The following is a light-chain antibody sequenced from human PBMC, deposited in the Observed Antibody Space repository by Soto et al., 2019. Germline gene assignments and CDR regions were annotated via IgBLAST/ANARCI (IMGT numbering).Light chain of an antibody. CDR3: QQYGSSPCLLS. CDR1: QSVSSSH. CDR2: GAS. V-gene: IGKV3-20*01. J-gene: IGKJ4*01. Sequence: EIGLTQSPATLSLSPGERATLSCSASQSVSSSHLASCQQKPGQAPRLPICGASSTATRIPDRFSGSGSVTDFTLTTSSTEPEDFAVYYCQQYGSSPCLLSFGGGTQVEIK.